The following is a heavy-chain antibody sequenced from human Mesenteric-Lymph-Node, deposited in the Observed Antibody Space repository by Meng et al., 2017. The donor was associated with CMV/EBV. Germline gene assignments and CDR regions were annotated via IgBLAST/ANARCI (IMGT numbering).Heavy chain of an antibody. CDR2: IRSKAYGGTT. Sequence: GESLKISCTASGFTFGDYAMSWVRQAPGKGLEWVGFIRSKAYGGTTEYAASVKGRFTISRDDSKSIAYLQMNSLKTEDTAVYYCTRVGYQLLLSWFDPWGQGTLVTVSS. D-gene: IGHD2-2*01. J-gene: IGHJ5*02. CDR3: TRVGYQLLLSWFDP. CDR1: GFTFGDYA. V-gene: IGHV3-49*04.